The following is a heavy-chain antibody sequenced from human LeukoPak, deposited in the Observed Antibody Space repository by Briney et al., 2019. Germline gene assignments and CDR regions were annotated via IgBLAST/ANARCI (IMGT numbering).Heavy chain of an antibody. J-gene: IGHJ6*03. Sequence: GGSLRLSCAASGFTFDDYTMHWVRQAPGKGLEWVSLISWDGGSTYYADSVKGRFTMTRDNSKNSLYLQMNSLRNEDTALYYCAKDMNKARFGDNYYYMDVWGKGTTVTVSS. CDR3: AKDMNKARFGDNYYYMDV. CDR1: GFTFDDYT. CDR2: ISWDGGST. D-gene: IGHD3-10*01. V-gene: IGHV3-43*01.